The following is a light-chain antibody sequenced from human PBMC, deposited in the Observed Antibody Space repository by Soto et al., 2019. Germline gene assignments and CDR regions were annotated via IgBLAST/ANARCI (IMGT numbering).Light chain of an antibody. V-gene: IGKV1-8*01. CDR1: QRMSSS. Sequence: AIRMTQSPSSFSASIGDRVTITCRASQRMSSSLAWYQKKPGEAPKVLIYATSTLQSGVPSRFSGSGSGTDFTLTISRLQSEDFGTYYCQQYYSYPITFGQGTRLEIK. CDR2: ATS. J-gene: IGKJ5*01. CDR3: QQYYSYPIT.